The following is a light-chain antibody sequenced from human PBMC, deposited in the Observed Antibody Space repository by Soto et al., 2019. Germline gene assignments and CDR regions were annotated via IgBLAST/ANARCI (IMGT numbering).Light chain of an antibody. V-gene: IGKV1-13*02. CDR3: QQFNSYPIFT. J-gene: IGKJ3*01. CDR2: DAS. CDR1: QGISSA. Sequence: AIQLTQSPSSLSASVGDRVTITCRASQGISSALAWYQQKPGKAPKLLIYDASGLESGVPSRFSGSGSGTDFTLTNSSLQPEDFATYYCQQFNSYPIFTFGPGTKVDIK.